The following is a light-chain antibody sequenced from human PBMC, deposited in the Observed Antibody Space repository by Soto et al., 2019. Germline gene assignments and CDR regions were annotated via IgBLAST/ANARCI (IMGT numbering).Light chain of an antibody. CDR1: QSISDT. CDR3: QQYDNWPWT. Sequence: EIVMTQSPATLSVSPGGRAPLSCRASQSISDTLAWYQQKPGQAPRLXIYGASRRATGFPARFSGSGSGTDFTLTISSLQSEDGAVYYCQQYDNWPWTFGQGTKVDIK. V-gene: IGKV3-15*01. J-gene: IGKJ1*01. CDR2: GAS.